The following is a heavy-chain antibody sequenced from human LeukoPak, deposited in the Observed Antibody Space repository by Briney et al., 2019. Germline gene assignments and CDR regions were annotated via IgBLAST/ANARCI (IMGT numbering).Heavy chain of an antibody. D-gene: IGHD7-27*01. Sequence: GGSLRLSCAVSGFTFSDHYMTWIRQAPGKELEYISYISNSGTSMYCADSLKGRFTISRDNARNSLFLQMNSLRVEDTAMYYCARGHWGLDYWGQGTLVTVSS. J-gene: IGHJ4*02. CDR1: GFTFSDHY. V-gene: IGHV3-11*01. CDR3: ARGHWGLDY. CDR2: ISNSGTSM.